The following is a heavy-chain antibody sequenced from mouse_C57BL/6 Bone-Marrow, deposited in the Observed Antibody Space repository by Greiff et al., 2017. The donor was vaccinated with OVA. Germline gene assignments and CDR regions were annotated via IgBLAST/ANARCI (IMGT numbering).Heavy chain of an antibody. V-gene: IGHV1-82*01. CDR1: GYAFSSSW. CDR3: ARSSTGSD. D-gene: IGHD4-1*02. Sequence: QVQLQQSGPELVKPGASVKISCKASGYAFSSSWMNWVKQRPGKGLEWIGRIYPGDGDHNYNGKFKGKATLTADKSSSTAYMQLSSLTSEDSAVYFCARSSTGSDWGQGTSVTVSS. J-gene: IGHJ4*01. CDR2: IYPGDGDH.